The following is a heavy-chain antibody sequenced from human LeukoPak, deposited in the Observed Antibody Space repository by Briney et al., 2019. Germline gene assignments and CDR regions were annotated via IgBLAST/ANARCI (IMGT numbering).Heavy chain of an antibody. J-gene: IGHJ4*02. CDR3: ARVVQLWLLDEKDY. CDR2: IKEDGSVK. Sequence: GGSLRLSCVASGFTFSSYWMSWVRQAPGKGLEWVANIKEDGSVKYYVDSVKGRFTASRDNAKNSLYLQMNSLSAEDTAVYYCARVVQLWLLDEKDYWGQGTLVTVSS. V-gene: IGHV3-7*03. D-gene: IGHD5-18*01. CDR1: GFTFSSYW.